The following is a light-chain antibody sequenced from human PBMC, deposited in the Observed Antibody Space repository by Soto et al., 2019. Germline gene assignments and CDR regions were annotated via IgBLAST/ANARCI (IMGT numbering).Light chain of an antibody. V-gene: IGKV4-1*01. CDR2: WAS. J-gene: IGKJ1*01. CDR3: QQDVLQPPWM. Sequence: VVTQGPGSLAVALGPSSTSNCRSSQGVLNSSNNKNYLAWYQQKPGQPPKLLIFWASIREFGVSYRFRGSGSGTDLTFTISGRPAVDVGGYYCQQDVLQPPWMLGQGSKVDIK. CDR1: QGVLNSSNNKNY.